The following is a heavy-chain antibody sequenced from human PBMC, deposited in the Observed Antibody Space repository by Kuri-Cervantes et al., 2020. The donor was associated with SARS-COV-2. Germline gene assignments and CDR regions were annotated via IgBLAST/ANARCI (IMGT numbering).Heavy chain of an antibody. CDR3: ARPRKPVYYYHGMDV. CDR1: GFTFSNYG. D-gene: IGHD1-14*01. Sequence: GESLKISCVASGFTFSNYGMHWVRQAPGKGLEWVAVISDDEVSKHYADFVNGRFTISRDKSKNTLYLQMTSLRPGDTAIYYCARPRKPVYYYHGMDVWGQGTMVTVSS. CDR2: ISDDEVSK. V-gene: IGHV3-30*03. J-gene: IGHJ6*02.